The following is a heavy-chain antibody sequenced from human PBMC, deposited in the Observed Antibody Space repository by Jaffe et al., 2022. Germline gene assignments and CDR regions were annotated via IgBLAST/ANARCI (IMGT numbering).Heavy chain of an antibody. D-gene: IGHD3-10*02. CDR1: GGSISSYY. Sequence: QVQLQESGPGLVKPSETLSLTCTVSGGSISSYYWSWIRQPPGKGLEWIGYIYYSGSTNYNPSLKSRVTISVDTSKNQFSLKLSSVTAADTAVYYCARDVRGVMEVDYWGQGTLVTVSS. CDR2: IYYSGST. CDR3: ARDVRGVMEVDY. V-gene: IGHV4-59*01. J-gene: IGHJ4*02.